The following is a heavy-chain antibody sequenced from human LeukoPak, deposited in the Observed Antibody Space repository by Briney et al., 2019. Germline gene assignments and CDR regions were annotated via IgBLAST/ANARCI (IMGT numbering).Heavy chain of an antibody. D-gene: IGHD2-8*01. J-gene: IGHJ4*02. CDR3: ARELHLMFDY. CDR2: IYHSGST. Sequence: PSETLSLTCTVSGGSISSGGYYWSWIRQPPGKGLEWIGYIYHSGSTYYNPSLKSRVTISVDRSKNQFSLKLSSVTAADTAVYYCARELHLMFDYWGQGTLVTVSS. CDR1: GGSISSGGYY. V-gene: IGHV4-30-2*01.